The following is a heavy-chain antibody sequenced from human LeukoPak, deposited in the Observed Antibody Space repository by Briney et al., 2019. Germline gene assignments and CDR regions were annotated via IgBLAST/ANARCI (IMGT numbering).Heavy chain of an antibody. J-gene: IGHJ5*02. Sequence: ASVKVSCKASGGTFSSYTISWVRQAPGQGLEWMGTIIPILGIANYAQKFQGRVTITADKSTSTAYMELSSLRSEDTAVYYCAAEGDIVVVPAAISRYNWFDPWGQGTLVTVSS. CDR3: AAEGDIVVVPAAISRYNWFDP. CDR2: IIPILGIA. D-gene: IGHD2-2*02. CDR1: GGTFSSYT. V-gene: IGHV1-69*02.